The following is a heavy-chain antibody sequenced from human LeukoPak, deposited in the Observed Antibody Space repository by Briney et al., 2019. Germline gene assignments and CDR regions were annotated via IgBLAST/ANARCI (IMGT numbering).Heavy chain of an antibody. V-gene: IGHV4-39*01. CDR1: GGSISSSSYY. D-gene: IGHD2-15*01. J-gene: IGHJ4*02. CDR2: IYYSGST. CDR3: ARITYSRFDY. Sequence: PSETLSLTCTVSGGSISSSSYYWGWIRQPPGKGLEWIGSIYYSGSTYYNPPLKSRVTISEDTSKNQFSLKLSSVTAADTAVYYCARITYSRFDYWGQGTLVTVSS.